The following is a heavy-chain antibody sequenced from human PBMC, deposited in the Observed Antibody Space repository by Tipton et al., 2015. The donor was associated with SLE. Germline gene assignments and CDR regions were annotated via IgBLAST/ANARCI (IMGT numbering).Heavy chain of an antibody. CDR2: ITWDGRGT. J-gene: IGHJ4*02. V-gene: IGHV3-43*01. CDR1: GFTFDDYS. D-gene: IGHD3-10*01. Sequence: SLRLSCAASGFTFDDYSMHWVRQAPGKGLGWVSLITWDGRGTYYADSVKGRFTISRDNSKNSLYLQMSSLRTEDAALYYCAKDGDRGVSYFDYWGQGTLVTVSS. CDR3: AKDGDRGVSYFDY.